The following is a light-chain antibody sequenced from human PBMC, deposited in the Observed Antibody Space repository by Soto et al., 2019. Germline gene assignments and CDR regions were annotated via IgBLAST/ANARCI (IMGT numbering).Light chain of an antibody. J-gene: IGLJ3*02. CDR2: DDD. Sequence: NFILTQPHSVSESPGKTVTISCTRSSGNIANNYVQWYQKRPGSSPTTVIYDDDRRPSGVPDRFSGSIDRSSNSASLTISGLKTEDEADYYCLSYDGSRQGVFGGGTKLTVL. CDR1: SGNIANNY. V-gene: IGLV6-57*01. CDR3: LSYDGSRQGV.